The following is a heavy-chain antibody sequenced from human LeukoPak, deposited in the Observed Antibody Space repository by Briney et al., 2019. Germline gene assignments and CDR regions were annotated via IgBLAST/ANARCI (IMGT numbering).Heavy chain of an antibody. V-gene: IGHV1-69*05. J-gene: IGHJ6*03. CDR3: AGKNCSGGSCYSGAFHARSGYYMDV. Sequence: RASVKVSCKASGGTFSSYAISWVRQAPGQGLEWMGRIIPIFGTANYAQKFQGRVTITTDESTSTAYMELSSLRPEDTAVYYCAGKNCSGGSCYSGAFHARSGYYMDVWGKGATVTVSS. D-gene: IGHD2-15*01. CDR1: GGTFSSYA. CDR2: IIPIFGTA.